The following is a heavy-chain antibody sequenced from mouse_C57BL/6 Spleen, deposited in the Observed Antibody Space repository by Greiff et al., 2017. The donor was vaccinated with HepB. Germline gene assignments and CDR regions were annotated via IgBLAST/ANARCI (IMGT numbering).Heavy chain of an antibody. Sequence: EVKLQESVAELVRPGASVKLSCTASGFNIKNTYMHWVKQRPEQGLEWIGRIDPANGNTKYAPKFQGKATITADTSSNTAYLQLSSLTSEDTAIYYCARGITTVPYAMDYWGQGTSVTVSS. V-gene: IGHV14-3*01. CDR1: GFNIKNTY. CDR2: IDPANGNT. CDR3: ARGITTVPYAMDY. D-gene: IGHD1-1*01. J-gene: IGHJ4*01.